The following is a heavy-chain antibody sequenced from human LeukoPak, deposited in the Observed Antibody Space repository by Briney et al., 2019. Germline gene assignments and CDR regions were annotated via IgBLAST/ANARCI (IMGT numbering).Heavy chain of an antibody. Sequence: SETLSLTCIVSGGSISSSSYYWGWIRQPPGKGLEWIGSIYYSGSTYYNPSLKSRVTISVDTSKNQFSLRLSSVTAADTAVYYCARRGSSYHIDYWGQGTLVTVSS. V-gene: IGHV4-39*01. CDR3: ARRGSSYHIDY. J-gene: IGHJ4*02. CDR2: IYYSGST. CDR1: GGSISSSSYY. D-gene: IGHD3-22*01.